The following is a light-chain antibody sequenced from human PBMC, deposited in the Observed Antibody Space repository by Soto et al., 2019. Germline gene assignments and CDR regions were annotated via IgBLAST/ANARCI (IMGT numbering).Light chain of an antibody. J-gene: IGKJ2*01. CDR3: QQLNSHPRT. Sequence: DIPMTQSPSSLSTSVGDRVTITCRASQYINNYLNWYQQKPGKAPKLLIFAAYNLQSGVPSRFSGSGSGTDFTLTISSLQPEDFATYYCQQLNSHPRTFGQGTKLEIK. CDR2: AAY. CDR1: QYINNY. V-gene: IGKV1-39*01.